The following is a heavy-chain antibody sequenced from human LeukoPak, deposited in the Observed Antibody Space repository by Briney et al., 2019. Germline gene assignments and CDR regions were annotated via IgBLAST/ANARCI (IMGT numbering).Heavy chain of an antibody. V-gene: IGHV1-2*02. Sequence: ASVKVSCKASGYTFTGYYMHWVRQAPGQGLDWMGWINPNSGGTNYAQKFQGRVTMTRDTSISTAYMELSRLKSDDTAVYYCARDLGAKEYYYYYMDVWGKGTTVTVSS. CDR3: ARDLGAKEYYYYYMDV. J-gene: IGHJ6*03. D-gene: IGHD3-16*01. CDR2: INPNSGGT. CDR1: GYTFTGYY.